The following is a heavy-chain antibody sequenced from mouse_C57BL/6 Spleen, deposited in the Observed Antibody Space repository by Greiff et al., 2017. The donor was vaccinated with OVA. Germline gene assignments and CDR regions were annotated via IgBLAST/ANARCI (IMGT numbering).Heavy chain of an antibody. D-gene: IGHD2-10*01. V-gene: IGHV1-22*01. J-gene: IGHJ3*01. CDR3: AIDLLLGWFAY. CDR2: INPNNGGT. Sequence: EVQLQESGPELVKPGASVKMSCKASGYTFTDYNMHWVKQSHGKSLEWIGYINPNNGGTSYNQKFKGKATLTVNKSSSTAYMELRSLTSEDSAVYYCAIDLLLGWFAYWGQGTLVTVSA. CDR1: GYTFTDYN.